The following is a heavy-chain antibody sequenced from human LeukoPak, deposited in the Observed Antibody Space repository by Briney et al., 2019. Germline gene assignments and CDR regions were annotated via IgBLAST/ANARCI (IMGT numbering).Heavy chain of an antibody. CDR2: IKEDGSQT. V-gene: IGHV3-7*01. Sequence: PGGSLRLSCAASGFTFSNSWMSWIRQTPERGLEWVAHIKEDGSQTYYVDSVRGRFTISRDNAKDSLYLEMNSLRDDDTAVYYCVSWHYSGSSWGQGTLVTVSS. CDR3: VSWHYSGSS. J-gene: IGHJ4*02. CDR1: GFTFSNSW. D-gene: IGHD6-6*01.